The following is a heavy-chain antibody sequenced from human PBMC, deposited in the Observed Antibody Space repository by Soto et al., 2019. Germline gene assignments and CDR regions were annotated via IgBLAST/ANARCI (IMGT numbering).Heavy chain of an antibody. V-gene: IGHV4-30-2*01. CDR1: GGSIRSGGYS. Sequence: PSETLSLTGAVSGGSIRSGGYSWSWIRQPPGKGLEWIGYIYHSGSTYYNPSLKSRVTISVDRSKNQFSLKLSSVTAADTAVYYCARGTTIFYDYWGKGXLVTV. CDR3: ARGTTIFYDY. D-gene: IGHD1-1*01. CDR2: IYHSGST. J-gene: IGHJ4*02.